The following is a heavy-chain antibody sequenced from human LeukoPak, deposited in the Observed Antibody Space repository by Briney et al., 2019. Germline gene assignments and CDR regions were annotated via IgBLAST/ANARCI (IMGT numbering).Heavy chain of an antibody. CDR2: ISAYNGNT. J-gene: IGHJ6*03. Sequence: ASVKVSCKASGYTFTSYGISWVRQAPGQGLEWMGWISAYNGNTNYAQKLQGRVTMTRDTSVSTSYMELRRLTSDDTAVYFCAREPLITSRGYYYHYMDVWGKGTTVTVSS. CDR3: AREPLITSRGYYYHYMDV. V-gene: IGHV1-18*01. D-gene: IGHD6-13*01. CDR1: GYTFTSYG.